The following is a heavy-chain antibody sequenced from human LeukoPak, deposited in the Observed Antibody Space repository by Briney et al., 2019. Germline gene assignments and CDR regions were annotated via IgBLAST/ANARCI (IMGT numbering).Heavy chain of an antibody. CDR3: AKDWAYCGGDCYSNYYYGMDV. CDR1: GFTFSSYA. V-gene: IGHV3-23*01. D-gene: IGHD2-21*02. J-gene: IGHJ6*02. Sequence: GASLRLSCAASGFTFSSYAMSWVRQAPGKGLEWVSAISGSGGSTYYADSVKGRFTISRDNSKNTLYLQMNSLGAEDTAVYYCAKDWAYCGGDCYSNYYYGMDVWGQGTTVTVSS. CDR2: ISGSGGST.